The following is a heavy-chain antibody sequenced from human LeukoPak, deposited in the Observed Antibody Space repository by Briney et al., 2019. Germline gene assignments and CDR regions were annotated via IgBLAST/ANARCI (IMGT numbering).Heavy chain of an antibody. J-gene: IGHJ6*02. CDR3: ARGVVVAAPSSDYYYYGMDV. CDR2: INHSGST. Sequence: SETLSLTCAVYGGSFSGYYWSWIRQPPGKGLEWIGEINHSGSTNYNPSLKSRVTISVDTSKNQFSLKLSSVTAADTAVYYCARGVVVAAPSSDYYYYGMDVWGQGTTVTVSS. V-gene: IGHV4-34*01. D-gene: IGHD2-15*01. CDR1: GGSFSGYY.